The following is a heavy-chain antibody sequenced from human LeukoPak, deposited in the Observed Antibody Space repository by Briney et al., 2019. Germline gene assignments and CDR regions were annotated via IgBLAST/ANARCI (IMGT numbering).Heavy chain of an antibody. CDR2: IYTAGNT. CDR1: GGSISSYY. CDR3: ARGEYYYDSNSAYRYFDP. J-gene: IGHJ5*02. V-gene: IGHV4-4*07. D-gene: IGHD3-22*01. Sequence: SVTLSLTCNVSGGSISSYYWIWIRQPAGKGLEWIGRIYTAGNTNYNPSLKSRVTMSIDPSQKQFSLKLSSVTAADTAVYYCARGEYYYDSNSAYRYFDPWGQGTLVTVSS.